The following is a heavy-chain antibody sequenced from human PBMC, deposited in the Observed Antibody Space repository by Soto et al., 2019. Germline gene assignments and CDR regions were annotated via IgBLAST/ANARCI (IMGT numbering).Heavy chain of an antibody. CDR3: ASGKITIFGVVVDAFDI. D-gene: IGHD3-3*01. J-gene: IGHJ3*02. Sequence: GESLKISCKASGYSFTDYWIGWVRQMPGKGLEWMGLVYPGDSDARYSPSFQGQVTISADKSISTAYLQWSSLKASDTAMYYCASGKITIFGVVVDAFDIWGQGTMVTV. V-gene: IGHV5-51*01. CDR1: GYSFTDYW. CDR2: VYPGDSDA.